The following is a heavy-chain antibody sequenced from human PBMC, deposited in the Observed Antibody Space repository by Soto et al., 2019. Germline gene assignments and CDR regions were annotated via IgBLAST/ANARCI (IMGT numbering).Heavy chain of an antibody. V-gene: IGHV1-18*01. J-gene: IGHJ6*02. Sequence: ASVKVSCKASGYTFTSYGISWVRQAPGQGLEWMGWISAYNGNTNYAQKLQGRVTMTTDTSTSTAYMELRSLRSDDTAVYYCARDGVWIFGVVTNYYYGMDVWGQGTMVTVSS. CDR1: GYTFTSYG. CDR3: ARDGVWIFGVVTNYYYGMDV. CDR2: ISAYNGNT. D-gene: IGHD3-3*01.